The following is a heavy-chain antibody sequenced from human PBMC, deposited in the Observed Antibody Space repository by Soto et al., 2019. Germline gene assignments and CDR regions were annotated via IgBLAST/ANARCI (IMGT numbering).Heavy chain of an antibody. CDR3: ASPHRTSSTWSYY. V-gene: IGHV3-72*01. CDR1: GFTFNDHF. J-gene: IGHJ4*02. D-gene: IGHD6-13*01. Sequence: EVQLVEFGGGLVQPGGSLRLSCAASGFTFNDHFMDWVRQAPGKGLEWLGRSKNNLTSYTAASVEGRFTVSRGDSGTLGYLQMTGLISEDAAVYFCASPHRTSSTWSYYLGRGTLGTVSS. CDR2: SKNNLTSYT.